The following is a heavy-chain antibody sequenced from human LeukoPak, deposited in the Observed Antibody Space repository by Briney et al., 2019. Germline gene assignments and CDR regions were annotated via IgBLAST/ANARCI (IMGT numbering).Heavy chain of an antibody. V-gene: IGHV3-30*02. Sequence: PGGSLRLSCAASGFSLRGYGMHWVRQAPGKGLEWVAFIRYDGSDKSYADSVKGRFTISRDNSKNTLFLQMNSLRAEDTAVYFCAKDLHYFDTSGYYSPLDYWGQGTLVTVSS. CDR2: IRYDGSDK. J-gene: IGHJ4*02. D-gene: IGHD3-22*01. CDR1: GFSLRGYG. CDR3: AKDLHYFDTSGYYSPLDY.